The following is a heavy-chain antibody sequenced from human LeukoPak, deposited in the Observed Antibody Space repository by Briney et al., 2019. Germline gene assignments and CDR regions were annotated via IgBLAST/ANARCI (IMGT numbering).Heavy chain of an antibody. Sequence: GRSPRLSCSASGFTFSNYGMHWVRQAPGKGLEGVAVICYDGSKSYYADSVKGRFTISRDNSKNTLYLQMSSLRAEDTAAYYCARDRYYGSENYYYYYYMDVWGKGTTVTVSS. CDR3: ARDRYYGSENYYYYYYMDV. J-gene: IGHJ6*03. CDR1: GFTFSNYG. CDR2: ICYDGSKS. D-gene: IGHD3-10*01. V-gene: IGHV3-33*01.